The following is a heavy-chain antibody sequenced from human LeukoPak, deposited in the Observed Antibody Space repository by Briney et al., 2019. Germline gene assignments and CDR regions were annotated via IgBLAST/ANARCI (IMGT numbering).Heavy chain of an antibody. Sequence: PGGSLRLSCAASGFTFSSYEMNWVRQAPGKGLEWLSFINNRGSTIHYAVSVKGRFTISRDNAKNSLFLQMNSLRAEDTAVYYCAGGDYAPDYWGQGTLVTVSS. CDR2: INNRGSTI. CDR3: AGGDYAPDY. CDR1: GFTFSSYE. D-gene: IGHD4-17*01. J-gene: IGHJ4*02. V-gene: IGHV3-48*03.